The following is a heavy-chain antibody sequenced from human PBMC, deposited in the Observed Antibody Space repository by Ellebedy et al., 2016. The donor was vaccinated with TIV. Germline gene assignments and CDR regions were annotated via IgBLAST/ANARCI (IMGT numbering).Heavy chain of an antibody. CDR3: ARGRYGP. J-gene: IGHJ5*02. V-gene: IGHV3-13*01. Sequence: GESLKISCAASGFTFSNYDMHWVRQATGKGLEWVSGIGTAGDTYYPGSVKGRFTISRENAKNSLFLQMNSLRDGDTAVYYCARGRYGPWGQGTPVTVSS. D-gene: IGHD3-10*01. CDR2: IGTAGDT. CDR1: GFTFSNYD.